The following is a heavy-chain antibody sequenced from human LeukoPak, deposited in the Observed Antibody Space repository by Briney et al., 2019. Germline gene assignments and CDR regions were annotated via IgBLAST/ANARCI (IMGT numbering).Heavy chain of an antibody. D-gene: IGHD3-22*01. CDR2: IIPIFGTA. CDR1: RGTFSSYT. CDR3: ARDRYYYDSSAAY. V-gene: IGHV1-69*05. J-gene: IGHJ4*02. Sequence: GASVKVSCKASRGTFSSYTISWVRQAPGQGLEWMGGIIPIFGTANYAQKLQGRVTMTTDTSTSTAYMELRSLRSDDTAVYYCARDRYYYDSSAAYWGQGTLVTVSS.